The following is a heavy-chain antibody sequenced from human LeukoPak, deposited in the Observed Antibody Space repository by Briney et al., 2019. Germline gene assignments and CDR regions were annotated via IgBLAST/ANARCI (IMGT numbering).Heavy chain of an antibody. CDR3: ARESRYYYDSSGYHAYYFDY. V-gene: IGHV4-59*01. J-gene: IGHJ4*02. D-gene: IGHD3-22*01. CDR1: GGSISSYY. Sequence: SETLSLTCTVSGGSISSYYWSLIRQPPGKGLEWIGYIYYSGSTNYNPSLKSRVTISVDTSKNQFSLKLSSVTAADTAVYYCARESRYYYDSSGYHAYYFDYWGQGTLVTVSS. CDR2: IYYSGST.